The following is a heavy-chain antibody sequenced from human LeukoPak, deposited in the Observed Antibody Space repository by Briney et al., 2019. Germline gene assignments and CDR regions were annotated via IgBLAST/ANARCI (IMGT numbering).Heavy chain of an antibody. Sequence: ASVKVSCKASGYTFTSYYMHWVRQAPGKGLEWMGGFDPEDGETIYAQKFQGRVTMTEDTSTDTAYMELSSLRSEDTAVYYCASYYDSSGYYWGQGTLVTVSS. CDR1: GYTFTSYY. V-gene: IGHV1-24*01. CDR3: ASYYDSSGYY. D-gene: IGHD3-22*01. CDR2: FDPEDGET. J-gene: IGHJ4*02.